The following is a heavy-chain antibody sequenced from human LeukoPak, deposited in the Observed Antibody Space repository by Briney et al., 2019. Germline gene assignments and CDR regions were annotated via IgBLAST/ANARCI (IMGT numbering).Heavy chain of an antibody. CDR1: GFTFDNYA. D-gene: IGHD3-10*01. Sequence: PSRSLRLSCAASGFTFDNYAMHWVRQAPGKGLEWVSGIAWNSGNTGFADSVKGRFTISRDNAENSLSLQMNSLTPEDTAFYFCAKDMNSYGSGSSYNPWGPFDSWGQGTLVTVSS. CDR2: IAWNSGNT. V-gene: IGHV3-9*01. J-gene: IGHJ4*02. CDR3: AKDMNSYGSGSSYNPWGPFDS.